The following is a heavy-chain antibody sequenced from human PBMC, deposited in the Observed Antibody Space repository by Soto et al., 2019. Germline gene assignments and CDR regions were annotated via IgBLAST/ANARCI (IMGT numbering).Heavy chain of an antibody. CDR2: IYSNGDN. D-gene: IGHD6-6*01. Sequence: PSETLSLTCSVSSDSMNSGGYYWSWIRQHPGKGLEWIGYIYSNGDNYYNPPLKSRVTISVDASKNQFSLNLTSVTAADTAVYYCARRGGSSSGYYYYAMDVWGQGTTVTVSS. CDR1: SDSMNSGGYY. CDR3: ARRGGSSSGYYYYAMDV. V-gene: IGHV4-31*03. J-gene: IGHJ6*02.